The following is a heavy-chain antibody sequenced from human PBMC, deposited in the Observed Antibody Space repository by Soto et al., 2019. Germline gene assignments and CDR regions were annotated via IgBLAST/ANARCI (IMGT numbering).Heavy chain of an antibody. CDR3: ARDITRDSSGYYYVAPFNGPGY. J-gene: IGHJ4*02. Sequence: GASVKVSCKASGYTFTSYYIHWVRQAPGQGLEWMRIINPSGGSTSYAQKFQGRVTMTRDTSTSTVYMELSSLRSEDTAVYYCARDITRDSSGYYYVAPFNGPGYWGQGTLVTVSS. CDR2: INPSGGST. D-gene: IGHD3-22*01. V-gene: IGHV1-46*01. CDR1: GYTFTSYY.